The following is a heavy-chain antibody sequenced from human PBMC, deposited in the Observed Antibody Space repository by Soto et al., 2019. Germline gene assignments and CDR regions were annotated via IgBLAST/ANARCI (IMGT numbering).Heavy chain of an antibody. CDR1: GYSFTSYW. J-gene: IGHJ5*02. CDR3: ARLNIVVVPAAKNWFDP. V-gene: IGHV5-51*01. Sequence: GESLKISCKGSGYSFTSYWIGWVRQMPGKGLEWMGIIYPGDSDTRYSPSFQGQVTISADKSISTAYLQWSSLKASDTATYYCARLNIVVVPAAKNWFDPWGQGTLVTVSS. D-gene: IGHD2-2*01. CDR2: IYPGDSDT.